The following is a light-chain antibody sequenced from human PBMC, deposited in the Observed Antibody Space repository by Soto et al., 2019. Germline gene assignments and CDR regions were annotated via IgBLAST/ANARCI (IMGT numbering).Light chain of an antibody. Sequence: IVMTQTPLSLPVTPGEPASISCRSSQSLLDSDDGNTYLDWYLQKPGQSPQLLIYTPSYRASGVPDRFSGSGSGTDFTLKISRVEAEDVGVYYCMQRIEFPYTFGQGTKLEIK. CDR3: MQRIEFPYT. V-gene: IGKV2-40*01. J-gene: IGKJ2*01. CDR1: QSLLDSDDGNTY. CDR2: TPS.